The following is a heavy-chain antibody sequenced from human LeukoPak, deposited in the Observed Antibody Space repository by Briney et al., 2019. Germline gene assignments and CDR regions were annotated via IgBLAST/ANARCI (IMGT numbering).Heavy chain of an antibody. CDR3: ARDRHHTLLWFGELLDGFDP. CDR1: GFTFSSYG. CDR2: ISYDGSNK. D-gene: IGHD3-10*01. V-gene: IGHV3-30*03. Sequence: PGGSLRLSCAASGFTFSSYGMHWVRQAPGKGLEWVAVISYDGSNKYYADSVKGRFTISRDNSKNTLYLQMNSLRAEDTAVYYCARDRHHTLLWFGELLDGFDPWGQGTLVTVSS. J-gene: IGHJ5*02.